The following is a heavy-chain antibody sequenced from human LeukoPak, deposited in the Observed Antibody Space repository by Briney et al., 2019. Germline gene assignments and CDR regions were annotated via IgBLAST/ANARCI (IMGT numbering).Heavy chain of an antibody. J-gene: IGHJ4*02. Sequence: SETLSLTCAVYGGSFSGYYWSWIRQPPGKGLEWIGEINHSGNTNYNPSLKSRVTISVDTSKNQFSLKLTSVTAADTAVYSCASTGIVGAAYFDYWGQGTLVTVSS. D-gene: IGHD1-26*01. CDR2: INHSGNT. CDR1: GGSFSGYY. V-gene: IGHV4-34*01. CDR3: ASTGIVGAAYFDY.